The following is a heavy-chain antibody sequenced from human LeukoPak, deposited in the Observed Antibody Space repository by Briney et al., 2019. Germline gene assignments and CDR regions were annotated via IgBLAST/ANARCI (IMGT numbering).Heavy chain of an antibody. J-gene: IGHJ4*02. CDR1: GGSISSTTYY. V-gene: IGHV4-39*01. Sequence: SETLSLTCTVSGGSISSTTYYWGWIRQPPGKGLEWIGSIYYSGSTYYNPSLKSRVTISVDTSKNQFSLKLSSVTAADTAVYYCARHTPTYYYDSSGYYYPFDYWGQGTLVTVSS. D-gene: IGHD3-22*01. CDR2: IYYSGST. CDR3: ARHTPTYYYDSSGYYYPFDY.